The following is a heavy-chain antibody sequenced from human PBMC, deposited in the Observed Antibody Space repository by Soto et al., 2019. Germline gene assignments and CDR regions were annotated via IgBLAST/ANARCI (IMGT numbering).Heavy chain of an antibody. CDR3: ARDSVVVVAATRGWFDP. CDR2: ISAYNGNT. Sequence: GASVKVSCTDSGYTLTSYGISWVRQAPKQGLEWMGWISAYNGNTNYAQKLQGRVTMTTDTSTSTAYMELRSLRSDDTAVYYCARDSVVVVAATRGWFDPWGQGTLVTVSS. V-gene: IGHV1-18*01. CDR1: GYTLTSYG. D-gene: IGHD2-15*01. J-gene: IGHJ5*02.